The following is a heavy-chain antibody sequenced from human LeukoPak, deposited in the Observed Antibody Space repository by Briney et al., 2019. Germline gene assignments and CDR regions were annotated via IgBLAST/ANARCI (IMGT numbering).Heavy chain of an antibody. V-gene: IGHV4-34*01. CDR1: GGSFSGYY. J-gene: IGHJ5*02. Sequence: LETLSLTCAVYGGSFSGYYWSWIRQPPGKGLEWIGEINHSGSTNYNPSLKSRVTISVDTSKNQFSLKLSSVTAADTAEYYCARASRKSTMIVVVSNGWFDPWGQGTLVTVSS. CDR2: INHSGST. CDR3: ARASRKSTMIVVVSNGWFDP. D-gene: IGHD3-22*01.